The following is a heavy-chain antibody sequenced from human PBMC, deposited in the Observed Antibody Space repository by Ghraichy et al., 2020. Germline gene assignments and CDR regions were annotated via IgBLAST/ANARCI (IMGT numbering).Heavy chain of an antibody. CDR1: GYTFTSYA. Sequence: ASVKVSCKASGYTFTSYAMHWVRQAPGQRLEWMGWINAGNGNTKYSQKFQGRVTITRDTSASTAYMELSSLRSEDTAVYYCARVGPGYGGSFDYWGQGTLVTVSS. V-gene: IGHV1-3*01. CDR3: ARVGPGYGGSFDY. J-gene: IGHJ4*02. CDR2: INAGNGNT. D-gene: IGHD4-23*01.